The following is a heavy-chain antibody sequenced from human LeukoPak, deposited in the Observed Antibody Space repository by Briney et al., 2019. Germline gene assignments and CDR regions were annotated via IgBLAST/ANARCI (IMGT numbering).Heavy chain of an antibody. CDR2: INSDGSGT. J-gene: IGHJ6*02. CDR3: ARGRYYYMDV. Sequence: GGSLRLSCAASGFTFNNYWMYWVRQAPGKGLVWVSRINSDGSGTVYADSVKGRFTISRDNAKNTLYLQMNNLRAEDTAVYYCARGRYYYMDVWGQGTTVTVSS. V-gene: IGHV3-74*01. CDR1: GFTFNNYW.